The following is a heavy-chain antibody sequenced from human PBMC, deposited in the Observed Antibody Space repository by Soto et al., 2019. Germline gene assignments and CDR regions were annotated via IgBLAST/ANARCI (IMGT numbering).Heavy chain of an antibody. CDR3: ARHKDTSSRYLLPDF. V-gene: IGHV4-4*07. CDR1: GGSISSFY. Sequence: SETLSLTCTVSGGSISSFYWSWIRQPAGKGLEWIGRIYTSGNAYYNPSLKSRVAVSVDTSKNQFSLKVTSVTATDTAVYYCARHKDTSSRYLLPDFWGQGTLVTVSS. CDR2: IYTSGNA. D-gene: IGHD6-13*01. J-gene: IGHJ4*02.